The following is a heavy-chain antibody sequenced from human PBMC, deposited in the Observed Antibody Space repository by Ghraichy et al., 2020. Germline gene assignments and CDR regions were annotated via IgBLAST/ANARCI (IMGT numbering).Heavy chain of an antibody. J-gene: IGHJ4*02. CDR3: AQSPMVSLEDYFDY. V-gene: IGHV2-5*01. CDR1: GFSLSTSGVG. D-gene: IGHD5-18*01. Sequence: SGPTLVKPTQTLTLTCTFSGFSLSTSGVGVGWIRQPPGKALEWLALIYWNDDKRYSPSLKSRLTITKDTSNNQVFLTMTNMDPVDTATYYCAQSPMVSLEDYFDYWGQGTLVTVSS. CDR2: IYWNDDK.